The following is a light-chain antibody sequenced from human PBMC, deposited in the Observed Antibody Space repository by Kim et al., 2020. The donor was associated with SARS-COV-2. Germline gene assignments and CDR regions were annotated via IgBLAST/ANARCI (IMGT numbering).Light chain of an antibody. J-gene: IGKJ1*01. CDR3: QQYGSSRWT. Sequence: SPGERPSLSCRASQSVSSSYLAWYQQRPGQAPRLLIYGASSRATGIPDRFSGSGSGTDFTLTISRLEPEDFAVYYCQQYGSSRWTFGQGTKVDIK. V-gene: IGKV3-20*01. CDR2: GAS. CDR1: QSVSSSY.